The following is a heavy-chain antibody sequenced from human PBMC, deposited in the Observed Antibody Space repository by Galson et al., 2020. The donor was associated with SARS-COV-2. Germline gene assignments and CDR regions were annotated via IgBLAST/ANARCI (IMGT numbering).Heavy chain of an antibody. CDR2: IYYSGST. CDR3: AGGSYQGDAFDI. J-gene: IGHJ3*02. D-gene: IGHD1-26*01. V-gene: IGHV4-31*03. CDR1: GGSISSGGYY. Sequence: TLSLTCTVSGGSISSGGYYWSWIRQHPGKGLEWIGYIYYSGSTYYNPSLKSRVTISVDTSKNQFSLKLSSVTAADTAVYYCAGGSYQGDAFDIWGQGTMVTVSS.